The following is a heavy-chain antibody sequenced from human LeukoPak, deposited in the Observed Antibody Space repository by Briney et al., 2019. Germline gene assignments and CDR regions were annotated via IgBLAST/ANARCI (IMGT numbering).Heavy chain of an antibody. V-gene: IGHV1-2*02. Sequence: ASVKVSCKASGYTFTGYYMHWVRQAPGQGLEWMAWINPNSGGTNYAQKFQGRVTMTRDTSISTAYMELSRLRSDDTAVYYCARAIVVVPAAPQDYWGQGTPVTVSS. CDR3: ARAIVVVPAAPQDY. CDR1: GYTFTGYY. CDR2: INPNSGGT. J-gene: IGHJ4*02. D-gene: IGHD2-2*01.